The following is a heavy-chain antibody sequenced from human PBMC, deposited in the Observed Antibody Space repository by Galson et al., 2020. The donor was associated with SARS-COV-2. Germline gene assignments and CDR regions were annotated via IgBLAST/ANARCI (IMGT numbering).Heavy chain of an antibody. Sequence: GGSLRLSCAASGFTFSNSVIHWVRQAPGRGLEWVAVMSYDGKNKYYADSVKGRFTISRDNSKNTLFLQMNSLRAEDTAAYYCARGGSAWYFDYWGQGTLVTVSS. CDR1: GFTFSNSV. V-gene: IGHV3-30*04. J-gene: IGHJ4*02. CDR2: MSYDGKNK. CDR3: ARGGSAWYFDY. D-gene: IGHD6-19*01.